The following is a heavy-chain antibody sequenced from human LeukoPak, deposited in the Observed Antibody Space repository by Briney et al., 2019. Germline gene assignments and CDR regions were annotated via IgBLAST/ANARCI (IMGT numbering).Heavy chain of an antibody. CDR2: ITGNGDYT. V-gene: IGHV3-23*01. CDR1: RFAFSNYA. Sequence: GGSLRLSCAASRFAFSNYAMSWVRQAPGKGLEWVSAITGNGDYTDYADSVKGRFTISRDNSKNTAYLQMNSLRSEDTAVYYCAKRSGINYGFFDSWGQGTLVTVSS. CDR3: AKRSGINYGFFDS. D-gene: IGHD1-26*01. J-gene: IGHJ4*02.